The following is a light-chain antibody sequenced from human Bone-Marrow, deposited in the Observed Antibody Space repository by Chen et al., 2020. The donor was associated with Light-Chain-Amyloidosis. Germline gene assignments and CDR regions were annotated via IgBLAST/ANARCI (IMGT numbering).Light chain of an antibody. V-gene: IGLV1-40*01. Sequence: QSVLTQPPSVSGAPGQRVTIPCTGSRSNIGAPYDVHWYQQLPGTAPKLLLYGNNNRPSGVPDRFSGSKSGSSASLAITGLRADDEADYYCQSYDTRLRGSVFGGGTRLTVL. CDR3: QSYDTRLRGSV. J-gene: IGLJ2*01. CDR2: GNN. CDR1: RSNIGAPYD.